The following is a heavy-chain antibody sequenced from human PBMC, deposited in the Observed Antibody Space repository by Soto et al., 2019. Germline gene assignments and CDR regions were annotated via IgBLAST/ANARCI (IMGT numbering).Heavy chain of an antibody. V-gene: IGHV3-30*02. Sequence: GGSLRLSCVGSGFIFSNNCMHWVRQTPGKGLEWVAFMSYDGSDTFYADSVKGRFTISRDNSKNTLFLHMSNLRAEDTAMYYCTIVRVADSALDHWGQGTLVTVSS. J-gene: IGHJ4*02. CDR1: GFIFSNNC. CDR3: TIVRVADSALDH. D-gene: IGHD3-10*02. CDR2: MSYDGSDT.